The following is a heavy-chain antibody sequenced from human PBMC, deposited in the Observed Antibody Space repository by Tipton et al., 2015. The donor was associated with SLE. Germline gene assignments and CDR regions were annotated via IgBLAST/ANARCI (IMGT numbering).Heavy chain of an antibody. D-gene: IGHD2-2*01. V-gene: IGHV5-51*03. J-gene: IGHJ2*01. CDR1: GYSFSSNW. Sequence: QLVQSGAEVKKPGESLKISCKGSGYSFSSNWMGWVRQMPGKGLEWMGIIYPGDSDTRYSPSFQGQVTISADKSISTTCLQWSSLKASDTAMYYCVRLVGEVDWYFDLWGRGTLVTVSS. CDR2: IYPGDSDT. CDR3: VRLVGEVDWYFDL.